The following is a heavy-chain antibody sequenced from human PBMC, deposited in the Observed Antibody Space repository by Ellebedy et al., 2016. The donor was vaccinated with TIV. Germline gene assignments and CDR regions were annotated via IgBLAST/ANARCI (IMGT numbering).Heavy chain of an antibody. CDR2: IKSKTDGGAA. Sequence: GESLKISCAASGFTFSNAWMNWVRQAPGKGLEWVGRIKSKTDGGAADYAAPVKGRFTISRDDSKNTLYLQMNSLKTEDTAVYFCTTVYRYNYDSVWGQGTLVPVSS. J-gene: IGHJ4*02. CDR3: TTVYRYNYDSV. D-gene: IGHD5-18*01. V-gene: IGHV3-15*01. CDR1: GFTFSNAW.